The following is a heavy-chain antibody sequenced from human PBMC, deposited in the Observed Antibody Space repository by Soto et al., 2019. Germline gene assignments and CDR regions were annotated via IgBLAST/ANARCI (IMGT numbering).Heavy chain of an antibody. CDR1: RDSVSRGDYY. Sequence: SESLSLTCTVSRDSVSRGDYYWTWIRQPPGKVLDMVGHIYLSGITNYIPSLESRVTISLYTSKNQFSMKLTSLSDPDTAAYYCARVTIDTYMIYWSDPWGQGTLVTVS. J-gene: IGHJ5*02. V-gene: IGHV4-61*08. D-gene: IGHD3-16*01. CDR2: IYLSGIT. CDR3: ARVTIDTYMIYWSDP.